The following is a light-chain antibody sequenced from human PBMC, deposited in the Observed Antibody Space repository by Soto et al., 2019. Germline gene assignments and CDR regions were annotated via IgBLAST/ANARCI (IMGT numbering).Light chain of an antibody. CDR2: WAS. V-gene: IGKV4-1*01. Sequence: DIVMTQSPDSLAVSLGERATFNCKSSQSVLYSPNNKNYLAWYQQKPGQPPKLLIYWASTRESGVPDRFSGSGSGTDFTLTISSLQAEDVAVYYCQQYYSTPRTFGQGTKVEI. J-gene: IGKJ1*01. CDR1: QSVLYSPNNKNY. CDR3: QQYYSTPRT.